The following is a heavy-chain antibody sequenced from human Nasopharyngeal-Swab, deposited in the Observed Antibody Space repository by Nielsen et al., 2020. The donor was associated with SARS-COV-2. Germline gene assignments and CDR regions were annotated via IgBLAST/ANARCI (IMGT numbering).Heavy chain of an antibody. CDR2: VSGTGHTT. Sequence: WGSLRPSCSVSGFTFSTYAMSWVRQAPGKGLEWVSSVSGTGHTTKYTDSVKGLFTISRDNSEKKVYLEMHSLRAEDTAVYYCAKDSYCSGGACYFNGFDSWGQGTLVTVSS. D-gene: IGHD2-15*01. J-gene: IGHJ4*02. V-gene: IGHV3-23*01. CDR3: AKDSYCSGGACYFNGFDS. CDR1: GFTFSTYA.